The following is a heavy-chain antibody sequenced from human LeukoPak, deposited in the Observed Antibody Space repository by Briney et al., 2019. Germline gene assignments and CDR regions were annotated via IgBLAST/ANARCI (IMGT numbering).Heavy chain of an antibody. CDR2: INHSGST. V-gene: IGHV4-34*01. CDR1: GGSFSGYY. CDR3: ARDSRYFDWLLSAPSPRD. Sequence: SETLSLTCAVYGGSFSGYYWSWIRQPPGKGLEWIGEINHSGSTNYNPSLQSRVTISVDTSKNQFSLKLNSVTAADTAVYYCARDSRYFDWLLSAPSPRDWGQGTLVTVSS. D-gene: IGHD3-9*01. J-gene: IGHJ4*02.